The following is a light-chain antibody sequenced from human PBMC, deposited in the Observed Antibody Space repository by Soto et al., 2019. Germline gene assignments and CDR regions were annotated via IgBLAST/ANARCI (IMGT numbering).Light chain of an antibody. J-gene: IGLJ1*01. V-gene: IGLV2-11*01. CDR2: DVS. CDR3: CSYAGSYTWYV. Sequence: QSALTQPRSVSGSPGQSVTISCTGTSCDVGGYNYVSWYKQHPGKAPKLMIYDVSKRPSGVPDRFSGSKSGNTASLTISGLQAEDEADYYCCSYAGSYTWYVFGTGTKVTVL. CDR1: SCDVGGYNY.